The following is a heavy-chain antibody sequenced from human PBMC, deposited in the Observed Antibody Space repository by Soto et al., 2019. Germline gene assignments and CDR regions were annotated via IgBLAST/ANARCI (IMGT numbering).Heavy chain of an antibody. V-gene: IGHV3-21*01. J-gene: IGHJ4*02. CDR1: EFTFSSYS. CDR2: ISSSDTYI. Sequence: EVQLVESGGGLVKPGGSLRLSCVASEFTFSSYSMNWVRQAPGKGLEWVSSISSSDTYIYYADSVKGRFTSSRDNAKKXLYLQMNSLGAEDTAVYYCATSYYYSGRYTYSFHYWGQGALVTVSS. D-gene: IGHD3-10*01. CDR3: ATSYYYSGRYTYSFHY.